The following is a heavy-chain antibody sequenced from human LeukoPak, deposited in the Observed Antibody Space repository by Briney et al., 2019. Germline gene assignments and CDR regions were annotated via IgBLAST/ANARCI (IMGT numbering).Heavy chain of an antibody. CDR1: GGSISSHY. V-gene: IGHV4-59*08. CDR2: IYYSGTT. CDR3: ARQADDSSSSLVYFDY. J-gene: IGHJ4*02. D-gene: IGHD6-6*01. Sequence: SETLSLTCAVSGGSISSHYWNWIRQPPGKGLEWIGFIYYSGTTKYNPSLKSRVTISADTSKNQFSLKLSSVTAADTAVYYCARQADDSSSSLVYFDYWGQGTLVTVSS.